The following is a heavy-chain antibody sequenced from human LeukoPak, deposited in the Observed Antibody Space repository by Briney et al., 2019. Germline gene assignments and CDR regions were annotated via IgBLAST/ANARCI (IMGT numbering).Heavy chain of an antibody. CDR1: GFTFSSYS. CDR3: AKVTYDY. J-gene: IGHJ4*02. V-gene: IGHV3-21*04. CDR2: ITGISTYM. Sequence: GGSLRLSCTASGFTFSSYSMNWVRQAPGKGLEWVSSITGISTYMYYADSVKGRFTISRDNSKNTLYLQMNSLRAEDTAVYYCAKVTYDYWGQGTLVTVSS.